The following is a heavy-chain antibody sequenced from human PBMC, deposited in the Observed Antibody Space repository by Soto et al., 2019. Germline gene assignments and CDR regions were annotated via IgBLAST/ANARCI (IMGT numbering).Heavy chain of an antibody. CDR3: GKVLVGATGHTDSDS. CDR1: GGSIYRSGYY. J-gene: IGHJ4*02. D-gene: IGHD2-15*01. Sequence: SETLSLTCTVSGGSIYRSGYYWGWIRQPPGRGLEWIGNIDYNGVTYSNPSLKSRVTISRATSKNQFSLKLPSVTAADTALYYCGKVLVGATGHTDSDSWGPGTLVTVSS. V-gene: IGHV4-39*01. CDR2: IDYNGVT.